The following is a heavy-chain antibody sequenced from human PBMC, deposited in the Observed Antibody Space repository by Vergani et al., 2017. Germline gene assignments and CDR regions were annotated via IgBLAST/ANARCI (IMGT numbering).Heavy chain of an antibody. V-gene: IGHV3-23*01. D-gene: IGHD5-12*01. Sequence: EVQLLESGGGLVQPGGSLRLSCAASGFTFSSYAMSWVCQAPGKGLEWVSAISGSGGITYYADSVKGRFTISRDNSKNTLYLQRNSLRAEDTAVYYCANLGATIKSGYWGQGTLVTVSS. CDR2: ISGSGGIT. CDR1: GFTFSSYA. CDR3: ANLGATIKSGY. J-gene: IGHJ4*02.